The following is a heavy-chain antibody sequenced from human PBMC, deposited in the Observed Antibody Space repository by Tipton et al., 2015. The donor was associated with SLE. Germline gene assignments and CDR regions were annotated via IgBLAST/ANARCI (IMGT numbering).Heavy chain of an antibody. CDR3: ARGGYSSGWYGDYFVY. D-gene: IGHD6-19*01. V-gene: IGHV4-39*07. J-gene: IGHJ4*02. CDR1: GGSISSSSYY. CDR2: IYYSGST. Sequence: TLSLICTVSGGSISSSSYYWGWIRQPPGKGLEWIGSIYYSGSTYYNPPLKSRVTISVDTSKNQFSLNLRSVTAADTAIYYCARGGYSSGWYGDYFVYCGQGTLVTVSS.